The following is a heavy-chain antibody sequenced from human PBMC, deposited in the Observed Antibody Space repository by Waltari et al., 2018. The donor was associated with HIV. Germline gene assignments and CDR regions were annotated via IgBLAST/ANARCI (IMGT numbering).Heavy chain of an antibody. D-gene: IGHD6-13*01. CDR2: ISSSSYI. CDR3: ARDSLRGIGADGNWFDP. J-gene: IGHJ5*02. Sequence: EVQLVESGGGLVKPGGSLRLSCAASGFTFSSYTMNWVRQAPGKGLEWVSFISSSSYIYYADSVKGRFTISRDNAKNSLNLQMNSLRAEDTAVYYCARDSLRGIGADGNWFDPWGQGTLVTVSS. V-gene: IGHV3-21*01. CDR1: GFTFSSYT.